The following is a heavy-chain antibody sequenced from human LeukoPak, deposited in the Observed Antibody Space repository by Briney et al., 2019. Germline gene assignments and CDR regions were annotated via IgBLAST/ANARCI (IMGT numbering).Heavy chain of an antibody. J-gene: IGHJ3*02. Sequence: SETLSLTCTVSGGSISSSRYYWGWIRQPPGKGLEWIGNIYYSGSTYYNPSLKSRVTISVDTFKNQFSLKLSSVTAADTAVYYCASALQGAFDIWGQGTMVTVSS. CDR2: IYYSGST. D-gene: IGHD4-11*01. CDR3: ASALQGAFDI. V-gene: IGHV4-39*01. CDR1: GGSISSSRYY.